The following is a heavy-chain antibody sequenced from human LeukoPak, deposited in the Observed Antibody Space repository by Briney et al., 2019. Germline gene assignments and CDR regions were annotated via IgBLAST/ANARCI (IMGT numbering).Heavy chain of an antibody. D-gene: IGHD5-18*01. CDR2: ISSSGSTI. Sequence: GGSLRLSCAASGFTFSSYEMNWVRQAPGKGLEWVSYISSSGSTIYYADSVKGRFTISRDNSKNTPYLQMNSLRAEDTAVYYCAKRIQSAMATGYWGQGTLVTVSS. V-gene: IGHV3-48*03. J-gene: IGHJ4*02. CDR1: GFTFSSYE. CDR3: AKRIQSAMATGY.